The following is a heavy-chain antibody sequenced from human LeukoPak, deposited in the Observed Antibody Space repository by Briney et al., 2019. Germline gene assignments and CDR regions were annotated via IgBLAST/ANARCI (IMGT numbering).Heavy chain of an antibody. J-gene: IGHJ4*02. V-gene: IGHV1-2*02. CDR3: AKLAAPGTAYYFDY. CDR1: GYTFTGCY. D-gene: IGHD6-13*01. Sequence: GASVKVSCKASGYTFTGCYMHWVRQAPGQGLEWMGWINPNSGGTNYAQKFQGRVTMTRDTSINTAYMELTRLRSDDTAVYYCAKLAAPGTAYYFDYWGQGTLVTVS. CDR2: INPNSGGT.